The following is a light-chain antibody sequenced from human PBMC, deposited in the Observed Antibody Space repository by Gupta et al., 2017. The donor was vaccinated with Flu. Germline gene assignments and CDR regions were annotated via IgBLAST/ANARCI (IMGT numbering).Light chain of an antibody. CDR3: QVWDSATNHVV. J-gene: IGLJ2*01. CDR1: DLQKKS. V-gene: IGLV3-1*01. CDR2: QDT. Sequence: GQADTITCSGDDLQKKSVCWYQHKPGQPPILVIYQDTKRPSRIPDRFSGSGSGTTATLTIRGTQASDEADYHCQVWDSATNHVVFGGGTKLTVL.